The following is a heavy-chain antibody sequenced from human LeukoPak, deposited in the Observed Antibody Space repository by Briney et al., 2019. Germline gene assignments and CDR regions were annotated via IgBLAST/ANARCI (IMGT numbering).Heavy chain of an antibody. Sequence: GGSLRLSCAASGFTFSSYSMNWVRQAPGKGLEWVSSISSSSSYIYYADSVKGRFTISRDNSKNTLYLQMNSLRAEDTAVYYCARMSTSYYYDSSGQTYYFDYWGQGTLVTVSS. J-gene: IGHJ4*02. D-gene: IGHD3-22*01. CDR3: ARMSTSYYYDSSGQTYYFDY. CDR1: GFTFSSYS. CDR2: ISSSSSYI. V-gene: IGHV3-21*04.